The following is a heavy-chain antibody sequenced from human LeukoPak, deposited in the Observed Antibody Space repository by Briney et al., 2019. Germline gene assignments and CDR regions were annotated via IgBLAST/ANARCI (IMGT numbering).Heavy chain of an antibody. CDR3: ARYSYSSSWYSGDAFDI. Sequence: SETLSLTCTVSGGSISSYYWSWIRQPPGEGLEWIGYIYYSGSTNYNPSLKSRVTISVDTSKNQFSLKLSSVTAADTAVYYCARYSYSSSWYSGDAFDIWGQGTMVTVSS. J-gene: IGHJ3*02. CDR1: GGSISSYY. D-gene: IGHD6-13*01. V-gene: IGHV4-59*01. CDR2: IYYSGST.